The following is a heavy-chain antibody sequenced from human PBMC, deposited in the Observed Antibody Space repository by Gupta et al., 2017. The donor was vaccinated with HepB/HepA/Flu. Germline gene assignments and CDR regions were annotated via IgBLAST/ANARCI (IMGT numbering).Heavy chain of an antibody. CDR1: GFTLNPYA. V-gene: IGHV3-23*01. Sequence: EAQLLESGGGLVQPGGSLRLSCASSGFTLNPYAMSWVRQAPGKGLEWVSAISGSGVTRYADSVKGRFTISRDSSKNTLDLQMNSLRAEDTALYYCAKVKDAGVVEWVNPFDSWGQGTLVTVSS. J-gene: IGHJ4*02. CDR2: ISGSGVT. D-gene: IGHD3-3*01. CDR3: AKVKDAGVVEWVNPFDS.